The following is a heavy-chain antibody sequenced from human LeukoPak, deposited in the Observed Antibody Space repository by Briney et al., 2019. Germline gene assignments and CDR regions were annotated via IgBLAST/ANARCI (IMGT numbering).Heavy chain of an antibody. CDR1: GFTFSSYW. J-gene: IGHJ4*02. D-gene: IGHD1-26*01. CDR3: ATGGNYYLY. Sequence: GGSLRLSCAASGFTFSSYWMSWVRQAPGKGLEWVANIKQDGSVKYYVGSVKGRFTISRDDAKNSLYLQMNGLRAEDTAVYYCATGGNYYLYWGQGTLVTVSS. CDR2: IKQDGSVK. V-gene: IGHV3-7*03.